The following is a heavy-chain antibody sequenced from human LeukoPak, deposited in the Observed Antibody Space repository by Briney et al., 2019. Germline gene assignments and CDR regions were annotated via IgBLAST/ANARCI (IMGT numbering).Heavy chain of an antibody. CDR1: GFTFSSYW. Sequence: GGSLRLSCAASGFTFSSYWMSWVCQAPGKGLEWVANIKQDGSEKYYVDSVKGRFTISRDNAKNSLYLQMNSLRAEDTAVYYCARPLYILTGYNPPYELGYWGQGTLVTVSS. CDR3: ARPLYILTGYNPPYELGY. D-gene: IGHD3-9*01. CDR2: IKQDGSEK. J-gene: IGHJ4*02. V-gene: IGHV3-7*01.